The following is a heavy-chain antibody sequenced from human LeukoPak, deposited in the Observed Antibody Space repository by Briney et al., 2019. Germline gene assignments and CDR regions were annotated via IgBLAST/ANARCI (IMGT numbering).Heavy chain of an antibody. Sequence: TGGSLRLSCAASGFTFSIHWMTWVRQAPGKGLEWVATIKPDGNDKYFVDSVKGRFTVSRDNAKTSLYLQMNSLRAEDTAVYYCARDLTPGWLQEPWNYFDYWGQGTLVTVSS. V-gene: IGHV3-7*03. D-gene: IGHD5-12*01. CDR3: ARDLTPGWLQEPWNYFDY. CDR1: GFTFSIHW. CDR2: IKPDGNDK. J-gene: IGHJ4*02.